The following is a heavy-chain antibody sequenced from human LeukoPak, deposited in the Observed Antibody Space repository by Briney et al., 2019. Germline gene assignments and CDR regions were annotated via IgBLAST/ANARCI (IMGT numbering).Heavy chain of an antibody. CDR3: ARTHARIRIFGVAYGQPLAFDI. Sequence: PSETLSLTCAVYGGSFSGDYWGWIRQPPGKGLEWVGEINHSGSTNYNPSLKSRITISVDPSKNQFSLKLSSVTASDTAVYYCARTHARIRIFGVAYGQPLAFDIWGQGKIVTDSS. CDR1: GGSFSGDY. V-gene: IGHV4-34*01. D-gene: IGHD3-3*01. CDR2: INHSGST. J-gene: IGHJ3*02.